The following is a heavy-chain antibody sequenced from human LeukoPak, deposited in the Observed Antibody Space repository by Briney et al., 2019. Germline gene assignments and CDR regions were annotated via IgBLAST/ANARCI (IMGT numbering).Heavy chain of an antibody. V-gene: IGHV3-23*01. CDR1: GFTFSSYA. D-gene: IGHD2-2*01. Sequence: GGSLRLSCAASGFTFSSYAMSWVRQAPGKGLEWVSAISGSGGSTYYADSVKGRFTISRDNSKNTLYLQMNRLRAEDTAVYYCAKVGYCSSTSCYAFDIWGQGTMVTVSP. CDR2: ISGSGGST. J-gene: IGHJ3*02. CDR3: AKVGYCSSTSCYAFDI.